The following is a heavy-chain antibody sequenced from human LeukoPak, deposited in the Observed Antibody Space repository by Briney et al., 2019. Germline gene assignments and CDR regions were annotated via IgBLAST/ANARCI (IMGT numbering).Heavy chain of an antibody. CDR2: INHSGST. D-gene: IGHD6-19*01. CDR1: GGSFSGYY. V-gene: IGHV4-34*01. Sequence: SETLSLTCAVYGGSFSGYYWSWIRQPPGKGLEWIGEINHSGSTNYNPSLKSRVTISVDTSKNQFSPKLSSVTAADTAVYYCARLRGAVAVFWGQGTLVTVSS. J-gene: IGHJ4*02. CDR3: ARLRGAVAVF.